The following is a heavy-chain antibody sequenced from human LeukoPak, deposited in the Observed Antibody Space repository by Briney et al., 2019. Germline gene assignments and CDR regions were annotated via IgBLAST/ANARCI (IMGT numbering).Heavy chain of an antibody. CDR1: GFTFSSYT. CDR3: ARGNSAFDI. CDR2: ISSSSNTI. J-gene: IGHJ3*02. V-gene: IGHV3-48*01. D-gene: IGHD6-13*01. Sequence: PGGSLRLSCAASGFTFSSYTMNWVRQAPGKGLEWLSYISSSSNTIYYADSVKGRFTISRDDAKNPLYLQMNSLRAEDTAVYYCARGNSAFDIWGQGTMVTVSS.